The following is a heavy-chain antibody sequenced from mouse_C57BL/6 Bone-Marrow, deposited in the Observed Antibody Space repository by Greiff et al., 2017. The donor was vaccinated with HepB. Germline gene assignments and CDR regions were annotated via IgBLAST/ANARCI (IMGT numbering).Heavy chain of an antibody. CDR3: ARPASNDYGSSYWYFDV. J-gene: IGHJ1*03. Sequence: EVKLMESGGDLVKPGGSLKLSCAASGFTFSSYGMSWVRQTPDKRLEWVATISSGGSYTYYPDSVKGRFTISRDNAKNTLYLQMSSLKSEDTAMYYCARPASNDYGSSYWYFDVWGTGTTVTVSS. CDR2: ISSGGSYT. CDR1: GFTFSSYG. D-gene: IGHD1-1*01. V-gene: IGHV5-6*01.